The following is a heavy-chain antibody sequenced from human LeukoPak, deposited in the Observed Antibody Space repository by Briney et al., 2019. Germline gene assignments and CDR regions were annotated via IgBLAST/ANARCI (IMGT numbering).Heavy chain of an antibody. CDR2: IRSNLYGGTP. V-gene: IGHV3-49*04. CDR3: TRDQTPYY. J-gene: IGHJ4*02. Sequence: GRSLRLSSAAAGFTLGDYAITWVRQAPGKGLEWVGFIRSNLYGGTPEYAASVKGRFTISRDDSNSIAYLKMDSLKTDDTAVYYCTRDQTPYYWGQGTLVTVSS. CDR1: GFTLGDYA.